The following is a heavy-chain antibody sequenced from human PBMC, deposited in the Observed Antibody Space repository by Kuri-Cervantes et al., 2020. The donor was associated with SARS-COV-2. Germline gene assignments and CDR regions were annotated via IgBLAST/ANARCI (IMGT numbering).Heavy chain of an antibody. D-gene: IGHD3-3*01. J-gene: IGHJ4*02. Sequence: GESLKISCVASGFSFSSYDVNWARQVPGKGLEWLSFITADGRIIHYAESVKGRFTISRDNSKNSLYLEMNSLRPEDTAVYYCAKVETANLDYWGQGTLVTVSS. CDR3: AKVETANLDY. V-gene: IGHV3-48*03. CDR1: GFSFSSYD. CDR2: ITADGRII.